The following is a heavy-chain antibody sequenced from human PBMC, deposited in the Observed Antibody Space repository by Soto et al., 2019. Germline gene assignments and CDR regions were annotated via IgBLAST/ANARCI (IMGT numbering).Heavy chain of an antibody. CDR2: IWYDESNK. V-gene: IGHV3-30*02. J-gene: IGHJ6*02. D-gene: IGHD1-26*01. CDR3: AKGGPNAAMDV. CDR1: GFTFSYYG. Sequence: GGSLRLSCAASGFTFSYYGMHWVRQAPGKGLEWVAIIWYDESNKYYADSVTGRFAISRDNSNNMVYLQMNSLRAEDTAVYYCAKGGPNAAMDVWGQGTTVTVSS.